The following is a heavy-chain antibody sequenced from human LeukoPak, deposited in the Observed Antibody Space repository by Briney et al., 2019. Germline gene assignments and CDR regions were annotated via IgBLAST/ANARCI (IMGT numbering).Heavy chain of an antibody. V-gene: IGHV3-48*04. J-gene: IGHJ4*02. CDR2: ISSSSSTI. CDR1: GFTFDDYA. Sequence: GRSLRLSCEVSGFTFDDYAMHWVRQAPGKGLEWVSFISSSSSTIYYADSVKGRFTISRDNAKNSLYLQMNSLRAEDTAVYYCARDRGGSYSAIDYWGQGTLVTVSS. CDR3: ARDRGGSYSAIDY. D-gene: IGHD1-26*01.